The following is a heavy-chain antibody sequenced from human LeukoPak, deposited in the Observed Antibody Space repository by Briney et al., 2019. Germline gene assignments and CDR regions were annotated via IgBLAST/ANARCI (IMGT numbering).Heavy chain of an antibody. CDR3: ARDRTGGGDYWYFDL. CDR2: IIPILGIA. CDR1: GGTFSSYA. V-gene: IGHV1-69*04. Sequence: SVKVSCKASGGTFSSYAISWVRQAPRQGLEWMGRIIPILGIANYAQKFQGRVTITADKSTSTAYMELSSLRSEDTAVYYCARDRTGGGDYWYFDLWGRGTLVTVSS. D-gene: IGHD2-15*01. J-gene: IGHJ2*01.